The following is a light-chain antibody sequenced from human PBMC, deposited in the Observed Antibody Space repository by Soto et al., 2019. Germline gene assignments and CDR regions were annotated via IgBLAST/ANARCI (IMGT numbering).Light chain of an antibody. J-gene: IGLJ2*01. CDR1: SSNIATRYD. V-gene: IGLV1-40*01. Sequence: QSVLTQPPSVSGAPGQRVTISCTGTSSNIATRYDVHWYQQIPGTAPRLLIYGNFYRPSGVPARFSGSKSGAPASLVITGLQAEDEADYYCQSYDSSLRASVFGGGTKLTVL. CDR2: GNF. CDR3: QSYDSSLRASV.